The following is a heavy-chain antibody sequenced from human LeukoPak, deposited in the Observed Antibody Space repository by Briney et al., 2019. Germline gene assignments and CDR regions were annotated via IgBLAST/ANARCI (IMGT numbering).Heavy chain of an antibody. CDR2: INSDGSST. CDR1: GFTFSSYW. D-gene: IGHD5-18*01. V-gene: IGHV3-74*01. CDR3: ARGDTAMAYWYFDL. Sequence: GSLTLSCAASGFTFSSYWMHWVRQAPGKGLVWVSRINSDGSSTSYADSVKGRFTISRDNAKNTLYLQMNSLKAEDTAVYYCARGDTAMAYWYFDLWGRGTLAAVSS. J-gene: IGHJ2*01.